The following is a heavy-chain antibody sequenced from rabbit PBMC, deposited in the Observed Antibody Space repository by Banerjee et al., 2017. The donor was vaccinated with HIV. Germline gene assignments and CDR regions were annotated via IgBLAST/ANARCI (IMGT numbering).Heavy chain of an antibody. V-gene: IGHV1S45*01. CDR2: IYTGSSGST. J-gene: IGHJ4*01. Sequence: QEQLVESGGGLVQPEGSLTLTCTASGFSFSSGYYMCWVRQAPGKGLEWIGCIYTGSSGSTYYASWAKGRFTISKTSSTTVTLQMTSLTAADTATYFCARGAGRGNLWGQGTLVTVS. CDR1: GFSFSSGYY. D-gene: IGHD4-2*01. CDR3: ARGAGRGNL.